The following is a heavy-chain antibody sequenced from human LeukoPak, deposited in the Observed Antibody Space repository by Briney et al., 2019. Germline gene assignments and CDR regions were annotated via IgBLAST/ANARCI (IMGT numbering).Heavy chain of an antibody. Sequence: SETLSLTCTVSGGSIRSYYWSWIRQPPGKGLEWIAYIYYSGSTNYNPSLKSRVTMSVDMSTRQISLKLSSVTAADTAVYYCARAVGGDGSGSLWGPGTLVTVSS. V-gene: IGHV4-59*01. J-gene: IGHJ4*02. CDR1: GGSIRSYY. CDR2: IYYSGST. D-gene: IGHD3-10*01. CDR3: ARAVGGDGSGSL.